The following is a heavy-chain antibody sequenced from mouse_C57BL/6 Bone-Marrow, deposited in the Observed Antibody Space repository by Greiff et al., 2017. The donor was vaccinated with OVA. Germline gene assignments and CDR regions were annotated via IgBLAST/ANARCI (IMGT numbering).Heavy chain of an antibody. CDR1: GFNIKDDY. Sequence: VQLQQSGAELVRPGASVKLSCTASGFNIKDDYMHWVKQRPEQGLEWIGWIDPENGDTEYASKFQSKATITADTSSNTAYLQLSSLTSEDTAVYYCTTDDYFDYWGQGTTLTVSS. J-gene: IGHJ2*01. CDR3: TTDDYFDY. V-gene: IGHV14-4*01. CDR2: IDPENGDT.